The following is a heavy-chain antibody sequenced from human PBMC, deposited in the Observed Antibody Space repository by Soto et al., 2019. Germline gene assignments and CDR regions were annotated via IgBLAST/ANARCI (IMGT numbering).Heavy chain of an antibody. CDR3: ARDKAVAATTGPDAFDI. D-gene: IGHD6-19*01. J-gene: IGHJ3*02. CDR1: GFTFSSYG. V-gene: IGHV3-33*01. CDR2: IWYDGSNK. Sequence: GGSLRLSCAASGFTFSSYGIHWVRQAPGKGLEWVAVIWYDGSNKYYADSVKGRFTISRDNSKNTLYLQMNSLRAEDTAVYYCARDKAVAATTGPDAFDIWGQGTMVTVSS.